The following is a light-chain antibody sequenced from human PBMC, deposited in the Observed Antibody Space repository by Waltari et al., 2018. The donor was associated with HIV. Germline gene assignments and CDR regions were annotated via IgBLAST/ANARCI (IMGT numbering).Light chain of an antibody. CDR1: QSLLYNSSQKNV. Sequence: DIVMTLSPDSLAVSLGERATINCKSSQSLLYNSSQKNVLARYEQKTGPPAMLVSYWASRRESGVPDRFSGSGSGKDCTHSSNTLQGEDVAVYDGEQYHNTLWTFGQGTKVEIK. J-gene: IGKJ1*01. V-gene: IGKV4-1*01. CDR2: WAS. CDR3: EQYHNTLWT.